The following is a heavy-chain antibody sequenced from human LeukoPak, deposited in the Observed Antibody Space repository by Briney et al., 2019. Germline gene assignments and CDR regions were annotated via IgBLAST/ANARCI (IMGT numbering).Heavy chain of an antibody. V-gene: IGHV4-38-2*02. J-gene: IGHJ4*02. CDR1: GYSISSGYY. D-gene: IGHD5-18*01. CDR3: ARDVDTAMVPYFDY. CDR2: IYHSGST. Sequence: SETLSLTCAVSGYSISSGYYWGWIRQPPGKGLEWIGSIYHSGSTYYNPSLKSRVTISVDTSKNQFSLKLSSVTAADMAVYYCARDVDTAMVPYFDYWGQGTLVTVSS.